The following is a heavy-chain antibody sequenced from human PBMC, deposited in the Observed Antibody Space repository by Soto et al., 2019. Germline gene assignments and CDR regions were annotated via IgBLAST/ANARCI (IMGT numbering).Heavy chain of an antibody. CDR2: ISGYNGNT. J-gene: IGHJ4*02. CDR3: ARDNRSYGDCDY. D-gene: IGHD1-26*01. Sequence: QVQLVQSGAEVKKPGASVKVSCKSSGYTFTSYGISWVRQAPGQGLEWMGWISGYNGNTYHAQKLQGRVTMTTDKTTSTAYMELRSLRSDDTAVYYCARDNRSYGDCDYWGQGTLVTVSS. CDR1: GYTFTSYG. V-gene: IGHV1-18*01.